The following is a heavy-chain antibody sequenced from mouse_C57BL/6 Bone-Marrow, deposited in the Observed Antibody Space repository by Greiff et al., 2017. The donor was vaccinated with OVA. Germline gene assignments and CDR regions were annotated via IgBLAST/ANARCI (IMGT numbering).Heavy chain of an antibody. D-gene: IGHD2-14*01. Sequence: QVQLQQSGAELARPGASVKLSCKASGYTFTSYGISWVKQRTGQGLEWIGEIYPRSGNTYYNEKFKGKATLTADKSSSTAYMELRSLTSEDSAVYFCARQGFYYRGYFDVWGTGTTVTVSS. V-gene: IGHV1-81*01. CDR3: ARQGFYYRGYFDV. CDR1: GYTFTSYG. J-gene: IGHJ1*03. CDR2: IYPRSGNT.